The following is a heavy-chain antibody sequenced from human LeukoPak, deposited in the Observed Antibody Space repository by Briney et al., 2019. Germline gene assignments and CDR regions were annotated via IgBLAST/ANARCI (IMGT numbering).Heavy chain of an antibody. CDR1: GFTFNSYA. Sequence: GGSLRLSCAASGFTFNSYAMSWVRQAPGKGLEWVSAISGSGRSTYYADSVKGRFTISRDNSKNTLYLQMNSLRAEDTAVYYCAKDRSWWGHSSGYFDYWGQGTLVTVSS. J-gene: IGHJ4*02. CDR3: AKDRSWWGHSSGYFDY. CDR2: ISGSGRST. D-gene: IGHD2-21*02. V-gene: IGHV3-23*01.